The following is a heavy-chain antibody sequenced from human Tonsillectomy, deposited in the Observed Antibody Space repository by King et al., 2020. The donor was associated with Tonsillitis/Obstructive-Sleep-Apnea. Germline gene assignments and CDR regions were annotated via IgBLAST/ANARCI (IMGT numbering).Heavy chain of an antibody. CDR1: GFTFSSYD. D-gene: IGHD1-1*01. CDR3: ARATTGTTGGSFDI. Sequence: VQLVESGGGLVQPGGSLRLSCAASGFTFSSYDMHWVRQATGKGLEWVSAIGTAGDTYYPGSVKGRFTISRENAKNSLYLQMNSLRAGHTAVYYCARATTGTTGGSFDIWGQGTMVTVSS. J-gene: IGHJ3*02. V-gene: IGHV3-13*01. CDR2: IGTAGDT.